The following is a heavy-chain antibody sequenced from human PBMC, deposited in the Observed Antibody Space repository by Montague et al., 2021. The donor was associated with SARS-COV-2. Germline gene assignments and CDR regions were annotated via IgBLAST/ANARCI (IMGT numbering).Heavy chain of an antibody. V-gene: IGHV3-30-3*01. D-gene: IGHD3-22*01. Sequence: SLRLSCAASGFTFSSYAMRWVRQAPGKGLEWVAVISYDGSNKYYADSVKGRFTISRDNSKNTLYLQMNSLRAEDTAVYYCARARRGGYYDSLDYWGQGTLVTVSS. CDR2: ISYDGSNK. J-gene: IGHJ4*02. CDR1: GFTFSSYA. CDR3: ARARRGGYYDSLDY.